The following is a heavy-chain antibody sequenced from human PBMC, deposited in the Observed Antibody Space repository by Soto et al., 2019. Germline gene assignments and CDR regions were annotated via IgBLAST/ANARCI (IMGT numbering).Heavy chain of an antibody. D-gene: IGHD6-19*01. J-gene: IGHJ4*02. Sequence: SETLSLTCAVYGGSFSGYYWSWIRQPPGKGLEWIGEINHSGSTNYNPSLKSRVTISVDTSKNQFSLKLSSVTAADTAVYYCARQDYSSGYDYWGQGTLVTVSS. CDR1: GGSFSGYY. CDR2: INHSGST. CDR3: ARQDYSSGYDY. V-gene: IGHV4-34*01.